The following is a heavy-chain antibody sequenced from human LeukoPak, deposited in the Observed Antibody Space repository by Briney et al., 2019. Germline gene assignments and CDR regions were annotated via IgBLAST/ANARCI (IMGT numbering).Heavy chain of an antibody. CDR3: TTGAYYDSSGDY. CDR2: IKSKTDGGTT. V-gene: IGHV3-15*01. Sequence: GGSLRLSCAASGFTFDDYGMSWVRQAPGKGLEWVGRIKSKTDGGTTDYAAPVKGRFTISRDDSKSTLYVQMNSLKTEDTAVYYCTTGAYYDSSGDYWGQGTLVTVSS. J-gene: IGHJ4*02. D-gene: IGHD3-22*01. CDR1: GFTFDDYG.